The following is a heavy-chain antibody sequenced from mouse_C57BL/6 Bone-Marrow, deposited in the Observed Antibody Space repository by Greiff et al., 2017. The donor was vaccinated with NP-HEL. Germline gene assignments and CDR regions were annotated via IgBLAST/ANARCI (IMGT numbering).Heavy chain of an antibody. CDR2: ISNLAYSI. V-gene: IGHV5-15*01. CDR1: GFTFSDYG. Sequence: VQLKQSGGGLVQPGGSLKLSCAASGFTFSDYGMAWVRQAPRKGPEWVAFISNLAYSIYYADTVTGRFTISRENAKNTLYLEMSSLRSEDTAMYYCARLYYRKKDWYFDVWGTGTTVTVSS. J-gene: IGHJ1*03. D-gene: IGHD2-1*01. CDR3: ARLYYRKKDWYFDV.